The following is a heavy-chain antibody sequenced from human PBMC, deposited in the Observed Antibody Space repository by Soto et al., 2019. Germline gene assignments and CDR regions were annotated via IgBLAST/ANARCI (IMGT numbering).Heavy chain of an antibody. CDR3: ARDRFMVATLYYGMDV. Sequence: TGGSLRLSCAASGFTVSSNYMSWVRQAPGKGLEWVSVIYSGGSTYYADSVKGRFTISRDNSKNTLYLQMNSLRAEDTAVYYCARDRFMVATLYYGMDVWGQGTTVTVSS. CDR2: IYSGGST. CDR1: GFTVSSNY. V-gene: IGHV3-53*01. J-gene: IGHJ6*02. D-gene: IGHD5-12*01.